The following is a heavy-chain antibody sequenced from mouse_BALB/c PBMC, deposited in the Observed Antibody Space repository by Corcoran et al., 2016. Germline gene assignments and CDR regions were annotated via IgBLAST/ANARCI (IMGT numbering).Heavy chain of an antibody. CDR1: GYTFTSYV. CDR2: INPYNDGT. V-gene: IGHV1S136*01. CDR3: ARLYPGRAMDY. J-gene: IGHJ4*01. D-gene: IGHD1-1*01. Sequence: EVQLQQSGPELVKPGASVKMSCKASGYTFTSYVMHWVKQKPGQGLEWIGYINPYNDGTKYNEKFKGKATLTSDKSSSTVYMELSSMTSEDSAVYYCARLYPGRAMDYWGQGTSVTVSS.